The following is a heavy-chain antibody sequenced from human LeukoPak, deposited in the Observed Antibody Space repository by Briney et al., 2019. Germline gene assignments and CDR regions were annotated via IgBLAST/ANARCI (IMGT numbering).Heavy chain of an antibody. V-gene: IGHV3-48*04. CDR1: GFTFSSYN. CDR3: ARGGEYCYDSSGYYYEGYYFDY. J-gene: IGHJ4*02. Sequence: PGGSLRLSCAASGFTFSSYNMNWVRQAPGKGLDWVSYISSSNSTIYYADSVKGRFTISRDNAKNSLYLQMNSLRAEDTAVYYCARGGEYCYDSSGYYYEGYYFDYWGQGTLVTVSS. D-gene: IGHD3-22*01. CDR2: ISSSNSTI.